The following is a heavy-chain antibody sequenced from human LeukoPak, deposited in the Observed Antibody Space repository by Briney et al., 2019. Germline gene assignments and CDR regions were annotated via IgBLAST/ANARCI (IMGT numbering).Heavy chain of an antibody. CDR2: ISSSSSYI. J-gene: IGHJ3*02. V-gene: IGHV3-21*01. D-gene: IGHD2-2*01. CDR3: ARETQYCSSTSCREVDI. CDR1: GFTFSSYG. Sequence: GGSLRLSCAASGFTFSSYGMNWVRQAPGKGLEWVSSISSSSSYIYYADSVKGRFTISRDNAKNSLYLQMNSLRAEDTAVYYCARETQYCSSTSCREVDIWGQGTMVTVSS.